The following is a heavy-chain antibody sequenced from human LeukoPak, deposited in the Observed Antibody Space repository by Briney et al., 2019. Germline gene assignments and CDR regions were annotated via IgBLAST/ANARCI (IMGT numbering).Heavy chain of an antibody. D-gene: IGHD1-26*01. CDR2: ISYDGSNK. CDR1: GFTFSSYG. Sequence: GGSLRLSCAASGFTFSSYGMHWVRQAPGKGLEWVAVISYDGSNKYYADSVKGRFTISRDNSKNTLYLQMNSLRAEDTAVYYCARRGATRVAFDIWGQGTMVTVSS. J-gene: IGHJ3*02. CDR3: ARRGATRVAFDI. V-gene: IGHV3-30*03.